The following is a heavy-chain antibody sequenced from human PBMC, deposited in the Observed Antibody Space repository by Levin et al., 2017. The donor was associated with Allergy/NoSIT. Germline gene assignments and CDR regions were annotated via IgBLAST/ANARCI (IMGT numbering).Heavy chain of an antibody. Sequence: LSLTCAASGFTFSDYYMSWIRQAPGKGLEWVSYISSSGSTIYYADSVKGRFTISRDNAKNSLYLQMNSLRAEDTAVYYCARDLRVAVATPYFDYWGQGTLVTVSS. CDR1: GFTFSDYY. J-gene: IGHJ4*02. D-gene: IGHD6-19*01. V-gene: IGHV3-11*01. CDR2: ISSSGSTI. CDR3: ARDLRVAVATPYFDY.